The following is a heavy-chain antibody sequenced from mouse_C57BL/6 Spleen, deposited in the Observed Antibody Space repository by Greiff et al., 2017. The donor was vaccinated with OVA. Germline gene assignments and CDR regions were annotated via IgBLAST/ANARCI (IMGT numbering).Heavy chain of an antibody. CDR3: ARRYYGTSGVFDY. V-gene: IGHV14-3*01. CDR2: IDPANGNT. CDR1: GFNIKNTY. Sequence: VQLQQSVAELVRPGASVKLSCTASGFNIKNTYMHWVKQRPEQGLEWIGRIDPANGNTKYAPKFQGKATITAETSSNTAYLQLSSLTSEDTAIYYCARRYYGTSGVFDYWGQGTTLTVSS. J-gene: IGHJ2*01. D-gene: IGHD1-1*01.